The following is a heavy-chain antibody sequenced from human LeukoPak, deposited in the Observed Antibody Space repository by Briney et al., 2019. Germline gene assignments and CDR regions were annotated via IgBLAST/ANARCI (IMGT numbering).Heavy chain of an antibody. Sequence: SETLSLTCTVSGYSISSNYYWGWVRQPPGKGLEWIGGGHHSGSTFYNPSLKSRVTISVDTSKNQFSLKVTYVTATDTAVYYCARDGSRGGFWSGSSLHSMDVWGKGTTVTVSS. J-gene: IGHJ6*03. V-gene: IGHV4-38-2*02. CDR3: ARDGSRGGFWSGSSLHSMDV. CDR2: GHHSGST. CDR1: GYSISSNYY. D-gene: IGHD3-3*01.